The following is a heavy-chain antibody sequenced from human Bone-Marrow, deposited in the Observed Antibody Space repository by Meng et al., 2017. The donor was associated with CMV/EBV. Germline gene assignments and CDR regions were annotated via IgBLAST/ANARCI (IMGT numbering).Heavy chain of an antibody. CDR2: INPNSGGT. Sequence: SMKASCKASVNTFTGYYTHWVRQAPGQGLEWMGWINPNSGGTNYAQKFQGRVTMTRDTSISTAYMELSRLRSDDTAVYYCARDKPTTISTSDAFDIWGQGTMVTVSS. J-gene: IGHJ3*02. V-gene: IGHV1-2*02. D-gene: IGHD4-11*01. CDR1: VNTFTGYY. CDR3: ARDKPTTISTSDAFDI.